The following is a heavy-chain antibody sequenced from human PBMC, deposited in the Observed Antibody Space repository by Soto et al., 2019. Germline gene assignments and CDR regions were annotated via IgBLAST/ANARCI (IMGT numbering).Heavy chain of an antibody. CDR2: IIPIFGTA. CDR1: GGTFSSYA. CDR3: ARESVVLVPAAMEYYGMDV. V-gene: IGHV1-69*13. Sequence: SVKVSCKASGGTFSSYAISWVRQAPGQGLEWMGGIIPIFGTANYAQKFQGRVTITADESTSTAYMELSSLRSEDTAVYYCARESVVLVPAAMEYYGMDVWGQGTTVPVSS. D-gene: IGHD2-2*01. J-gene: IGHJ6*02.